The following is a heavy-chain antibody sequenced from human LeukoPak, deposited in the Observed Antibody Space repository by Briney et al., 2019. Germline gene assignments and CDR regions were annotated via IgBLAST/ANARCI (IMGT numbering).Heavy chain of an antibody. CDR1: GYSFTSNY. V-gene: IGHV1-46*01. CDR3: ARDQEGFDY. Sequence: ASVKVSCKVSGYSFTSNYIHWVRQAPGQGLEWMGMIYPRDGSTSYAQRFQDRVTVTRDTSTSTVHMELSGLRSEDTAVYYCARDQEGFDYWGQGTLVTVSS. CDR2: IYPRDGST. J-gene: IGHJ4*02.